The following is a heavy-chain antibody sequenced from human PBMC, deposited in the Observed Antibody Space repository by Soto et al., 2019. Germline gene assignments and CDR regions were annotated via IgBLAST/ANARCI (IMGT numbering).Heavy chain of an antibody. CDR2: IIPIFGTA. D-gene: IGHD3-22*01. J-gene: IGHJ5*02. CDR1: GGTFSSYA. V-gene: IGHV1-69*12. Sequence: QVQLVQSGAGVKKPGSSVKVSCKASGGTFSSYAISWVRRAPGQGLEWMGEIIPIFGTANYAQKFQGRVTITADESTSTAYMELSSLRSEDTAVYYCARDRGPSSGYYPYWFDPWGQGTLVSVSS. CDR3: ARDRGPSSGYYPYWFDP.